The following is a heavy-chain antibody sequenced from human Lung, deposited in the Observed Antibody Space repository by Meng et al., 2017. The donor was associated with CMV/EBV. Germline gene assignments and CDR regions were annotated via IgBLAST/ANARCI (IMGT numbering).Heavy chain of an antibody. CDR1: GGVVSSANYH. CDR2: TWPGRGT. D-gene: IGHD1-26*01. CDR3: AGLIVGNGGGGN. J-gene: IGHJ4*02. Sequence: SETLSLTCIVSGGVVSSANYHWNWIRQTPGKGLEWIGQTWPGRGTNYNPSLESRLAISLDTSKNQFTLQLSSVTPADTAVYYCAGLIVGNGGGGNWGQGTLVTVSS. V-gene: IGHV4-61*01.